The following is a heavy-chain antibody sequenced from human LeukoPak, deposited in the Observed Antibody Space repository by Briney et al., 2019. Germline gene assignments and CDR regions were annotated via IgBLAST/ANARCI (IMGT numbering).Heavy chain of an antibody. CDR2: ISTSGSTI. CDR3: ARKLIAAGGFDY. V-gene: IGHV3-48*03. J-gene: IGHJ4*02. CDR1: GFTFSSYE. Sequence: PGGSLRLSCAASGFTFSSYEMNWVCQAPGKGLEWISYISTSGSTIYYADSVKNRFTISRDNAQNSLYLQMNSLRAEDTAVYYCARKLIAAGGFDYWGQGTLVTVSS. D-gene: IGHD6-13*01.